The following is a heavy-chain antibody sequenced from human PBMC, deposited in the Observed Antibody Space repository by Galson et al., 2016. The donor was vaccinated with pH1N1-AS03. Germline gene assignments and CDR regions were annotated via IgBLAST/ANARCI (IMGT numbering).Heavy chain of an antibody. D-gene: IGHD3-10*01. Sequence: ETLSLTCAVYGGSFTGYCWSWIRQTPGKGLEWIGEFNHRGSTDYNPSLKSRVTISVDTSKKQFSLKLTSVTAADTAIYYCARGDDGAGTYYNEPNQKYYYYYYAMDVWGQGTTVSVSS. CDR2: FNHRGST. V-gene: IGHV4-34*01. J-gene: IGHJ6*02. CDR1: GGSFTGYC. CDR3: ARGDDGAGTYYNEPNQKYYYYYYAMDV.